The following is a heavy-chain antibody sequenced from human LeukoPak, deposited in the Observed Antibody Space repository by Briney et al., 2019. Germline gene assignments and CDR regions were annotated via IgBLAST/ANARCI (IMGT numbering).Heavy chain of an antibody. V-gene: IGHV3-11*01. Sequence: GGSLRLSCAASGFTFSDHYMSWIRQAPGKGLEWVSYISSSGSTIYYADSVKGRFTISRDNAKNSLYLQMNSLRAEDTAVYYCARDGGSGSYPHYFDYWGQGTLVTVSS. CDR1: GFTFSDHY. D-gene: IGHD1-26*01. J-gene: IGHJ4*02. CDR3: ARDGGSGSYPHYFDY. CDR2: ISSSGSTI.